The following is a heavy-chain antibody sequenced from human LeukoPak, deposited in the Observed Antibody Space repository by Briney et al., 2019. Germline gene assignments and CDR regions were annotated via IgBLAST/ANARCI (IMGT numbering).Heavy chain of an antibody. J-gene: IGHJ5*02. CDR1: GVTFTGFC. Sequence: ASVKVSCKASGVTFTGFCIHWVRQAPGQGLEWMGWVVPQTGGTSYAQNFQGRITMTTDTSISTASLELSSLRSDDTAVYFCARNAFCDSVNSYGWFDPWGQGSPVTVSS. D-gene: IGHD2/OR15-2a*01. CDR3: ARNAFCDSVNSYGWFDP. V-gene: IGHV1-2*02. CDR2: VVPQTGGT.